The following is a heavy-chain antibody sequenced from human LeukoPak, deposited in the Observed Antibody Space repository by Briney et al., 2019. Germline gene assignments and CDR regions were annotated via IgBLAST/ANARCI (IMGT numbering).Heavy chain of an antibody. V-gene: IGHV3-23*01. CDR2: ISGSGGST. Sequence: GGSLRFSCAASGFTFSSYAMSWVRQAPGKGLEGVSAISGSGGSTYYADSVKGRFTISRDNSKNPLYLQMNSLRAEDTGVYYCAKDRHYYGSGDFDYWGQGTLVTVSS. D-gene: IGHD3-10*01. J-gene: IGHJ4*02. CDR3: AKDRHYYGSGDFDY. CDR1: GFTFSSYA.